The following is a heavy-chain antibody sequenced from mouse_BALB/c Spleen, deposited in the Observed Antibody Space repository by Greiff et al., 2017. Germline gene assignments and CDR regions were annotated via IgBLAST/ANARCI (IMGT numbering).Heavy chain of an antibody. Sequence: QVQLQQSGPELVKPGASVRISCKASGYTFTSYYIHWVKQRPGQGLEWIGWIYPGNVNTKYNEKFKGKATLTADKSSSTAYMQLSSLTSEDSAVYFCAREEKDYGFAYWGQGTLVTVSA. CDR2: IYPGNVNT. CDR3: AREEKDYGFAY. CDR1: GYTFTSYY. J-gene: IGHJ3*01. V-gene: IGHV1S56*01. D-gene: IGHD2-4*01.